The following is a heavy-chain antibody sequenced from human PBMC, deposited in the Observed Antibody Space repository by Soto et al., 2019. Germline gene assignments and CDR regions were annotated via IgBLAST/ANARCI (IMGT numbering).Heavy chain of an antibody. Sequence: GESLKISCAASGFTFSSYAMSWVRQAPGKGLEWVSAISGSGGSTYYADSVKGRFTISRDNSKNTLYLQMNSLRAEDTAVYYCASNSARGDQEITNYWGQGTLVTVSS. V-gene: IGHV3-23*01. CDR2: ISGSGGST. CDR3: ASNSARGDQEITNY. CDR1: GFTFSSYA. D-gene: IGHD4-17*01. J-gene: IGHJ4*02.